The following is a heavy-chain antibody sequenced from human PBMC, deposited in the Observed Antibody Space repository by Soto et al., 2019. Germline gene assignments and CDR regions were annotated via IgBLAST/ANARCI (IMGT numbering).Heavy chain of an antibody. CDR1: GGSISSSNW. D-gene: IGHD6-19*01. J-gene: IGHJ5*02. V-gene: IGHV4-4*02. CDR3: ARDGPVGTSSGWSYNWFDP. Sequence: SETLSLTCAVSGGSISSSNWWSWVRQPPGKGLEWIGEIYHSGSTNYNPSLKSRVTISVDKSKNQFSLKLSSVTAADTAVYYCARDGPVGTSSGWSYNWFDPWGQGTLVTVSS. CDR2: IYHSGST.